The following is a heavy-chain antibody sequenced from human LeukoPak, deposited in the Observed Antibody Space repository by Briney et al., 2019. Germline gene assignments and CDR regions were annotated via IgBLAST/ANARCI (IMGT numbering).Heavy chain of an antibody. V-gene: IGHV4-39*07. CDR2: IYYSGST. Sequence: SETLSLTCTVSGGSISSSSYYWGWIRQPPGKGLEWIGSIYYSGSTYYNPSLKSRVTISVDTSKNQFSLKLSSVTAADTAVYYCASELVGAGGAFDYWGQGTLVTVSS. J-gene: IGHJ4*02. D-gene: IGHD1-26*01. CDR1: GGSISSSSYY. CDR3: ASELVGAGGAFDY.